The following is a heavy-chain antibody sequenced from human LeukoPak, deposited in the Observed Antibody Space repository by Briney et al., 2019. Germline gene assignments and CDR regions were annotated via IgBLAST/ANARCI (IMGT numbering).Heavy chain of an antibody. J-gene: IGHJ4*02. V-gene: IGHV3-15*07. CDR2: IKRKTDGGTT. CDR1: GFTFSDAR. Sequence: KPGGSLRLSCAASGFTFSDARMNWVRQAPGKGLEWVGRIKRKTDGGTTDYAAPVKGRFTISRDDSKNTLYLQMNSLKTEDTAVYYCTTGNWGPYWGQGTLVTVSS. D-gene: IGHD7-27*01. CDR3: TTGNWGPY.